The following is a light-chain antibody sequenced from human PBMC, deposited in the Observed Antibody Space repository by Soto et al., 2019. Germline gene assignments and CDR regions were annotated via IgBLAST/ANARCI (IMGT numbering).Light chain of an antibody. J-gene: IGKJ5*01. CDR3: QQSYSTPLG. CDR1: QSISSY. V-gene: IGKV1-39*01. Sequence: DIQMTQSPSSLSASVGDRVTITCLVSQSISSYLNWYQQKPGKAPKLLIYAASSLQSGVPSRFRGSGSGTDFTLTISSQQREDFATYYCQQSYSTPLGFGQGTRLEIK. CDR2: AAS.